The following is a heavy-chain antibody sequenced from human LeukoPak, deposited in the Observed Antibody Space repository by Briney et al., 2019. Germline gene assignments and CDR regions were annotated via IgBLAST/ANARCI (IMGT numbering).Heavy chain of an antibody. J-gene: IGHJ4*02. Sequence: VGSLGLSCAASGFRFSLAWRTWGRQGPGKGLEWIGRIQSETERGTTEYAAPVKGRFTISKDDSKNMLYLQMNSLKNEDTAVYYCTTSPQWLENWGQGTL. V-gene: IGHV3-15*01. CDR3: TTSPQWLEN. CDR2: IQSETERGTT. CDR1: GFRFSLAW. D-gene: IGHD6-19*01.